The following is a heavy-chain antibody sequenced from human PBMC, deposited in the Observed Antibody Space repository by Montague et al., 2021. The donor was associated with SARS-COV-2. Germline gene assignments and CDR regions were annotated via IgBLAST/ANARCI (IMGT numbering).Heavy chain of an antibody. CDR2: IYYSGST. D-gene: IGHD3-9*01. J-gene: IGHJ4*02. V-gene: IGHV4-59*08. CDR1: GDSISNYY. CDR3: ARLPYILPGYAYFDF. Sequence: SETLSLTCTVSGDSISNYYWSWIRRPPGKGLEWLGYIYYSGSTNYNPSLKSRVPISVDTSKNQFSLSLSSVTAADTAVYYCARLPYILPGYAYFDFWGQGSLVIVSS.